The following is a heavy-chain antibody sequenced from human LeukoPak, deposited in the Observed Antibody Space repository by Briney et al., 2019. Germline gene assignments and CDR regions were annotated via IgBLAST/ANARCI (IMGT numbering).Heavy chain of an antibody. V-gene: IGHV4-4*07. Sequence: SETLSLTCTVSGGSTSGEFWSGSRQPAGKGLEWIGRIYASGSTNYNPSLRSRVTMSVDTSKNQFSLRLSSVTAADTAVYYCARSRFDELLVAFVIWGQGTMVIVSS. CDR1: GGSTSGEF. D-gene: IGHD3-10*01. CDR3: ARSRFDELLVAFVI. J-gene: IGHJ3*02. CDR2: IYASGST.